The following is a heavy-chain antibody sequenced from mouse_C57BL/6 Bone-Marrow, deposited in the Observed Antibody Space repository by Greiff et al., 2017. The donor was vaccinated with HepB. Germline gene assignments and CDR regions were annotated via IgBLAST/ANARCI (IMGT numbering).Heavy chain of an antibody. J-gene: IGHJ4*01. CDR3: VRHGGDYAMDY. V-gene: IGHV10-1*01. Sequence: EVKLMESGGGLVQPKGSLKLSCAASGFSFNTYAMNWVRQATGKGLEWVARIRSKSNNYATYYADSVKDRFTISRDDSESMLYLQMNNLKTEDTAMYYCVRHGGDYAMDYWGQGTSVTVSS. CDR1: GFSFNTYA. CDR2: IRSKSNNYAT.